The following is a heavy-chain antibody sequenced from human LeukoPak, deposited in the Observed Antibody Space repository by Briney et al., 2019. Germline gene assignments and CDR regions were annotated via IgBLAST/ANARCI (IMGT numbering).Heavy chain of an antibody. Sequence: GGSLRLSCAASGFTFSNYGMHWARQAPGKGLEWVAFIRYDGSSKYYADSVKGRFTISRDNSKNTLYLQMNSLRVEDTAVYYCAKDRDYSSSWPRYYFDYWGQGTLVTVSS. J-gene: IGHJ4*02. D-gene: IGHD6-13*01. CDR2: IRYDGSSK. V-gene: IGHV3-30*02. CDR3: AKDRDYSSSWPRYYFDY. CDR1: GFTFSNYG.